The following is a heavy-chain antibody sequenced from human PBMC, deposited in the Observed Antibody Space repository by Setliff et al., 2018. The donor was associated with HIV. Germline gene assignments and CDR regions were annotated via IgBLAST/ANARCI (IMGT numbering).Heavy chain of an antibody. CDR3: AKQRYYDGNDGFDV. Sequence: PGGSLRLSCAASGFNVNNKYMSWVRQAPGRGLEWVSIIYSDDYTKYADSLKGRFTISRDTSKNTLFLQMDSLRAEDTALYYCAKQRYYDGNDGFDVWGQGTMVTVS. CDR1: GFNVNNKY. D-gene: IGHD3-3*01. V-gene: IGHV3-66*04. CDR2: IYSDDYT. J-gene: IGHJ3*01.